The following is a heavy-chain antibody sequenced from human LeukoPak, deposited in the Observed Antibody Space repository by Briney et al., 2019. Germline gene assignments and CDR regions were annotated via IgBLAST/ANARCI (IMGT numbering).Heavy chain of an antibody. J-gene: IGHJ5*02. D-gene: IGHD6-19*01. V-gene: IGHV3-64D*06. CDR2: ISSNGGST. Sequence: GGSLRLSCSASGFTFSSYAMHWVRQAPGKGLEYVSAISSNGGSTYYADSVKGRFTISGDNSKNTLYLQMSSLRAEDTAVYYCVKGRSSGWYVWFDPWGQGTLVTVSS. CDR3: VKGRSSGWYVWFDP. CDR1: GFTFSSYA.